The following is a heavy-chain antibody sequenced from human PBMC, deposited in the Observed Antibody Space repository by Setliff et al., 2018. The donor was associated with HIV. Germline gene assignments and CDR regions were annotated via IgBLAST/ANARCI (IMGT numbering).Heavy chain of an antibody. Sequence: ASVKVSCKASNYSFSSYGISWVRQAPGQGLEWMGWISAYNGYTKYAQTLQDRVTMTTDTSTNTAYMELRSLRSDDTAIYYCARTPSIGYYDSTGSYFDYYMDVWGEGTMVTVSS. D-gene: IGHD3-22*01. CDR1: NYSFSSYG. CDR3: ARTPSIGYYDSTGSYFDYYMDV. V-gene: IGHV1-18*01. CDR2: ISAYNGYT. J-gene: IGHJ6*03.